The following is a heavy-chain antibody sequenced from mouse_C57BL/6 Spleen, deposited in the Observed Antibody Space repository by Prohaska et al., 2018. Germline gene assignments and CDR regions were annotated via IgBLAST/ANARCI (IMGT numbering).Heavy chain of an antibody. V-gene: IGHV1-66*01. CDR2: IYPGSGNT. CDR1: GYSFTSYY. Sequence: QVQLQQSGPELVKPGASVKISCKASGYSFTSYYIHWVKQRPGQGLEWIGWIYPGSGNTKYNEKFKGKATLTADTSSSTAYMQRSSLTSEDCAVYYCAGGNYAFAYWGQGTLVTVSA. D-gene: IGHD1-1*01. CDR3: AGGNYAFAY. J-gene: IGHJ3*01.